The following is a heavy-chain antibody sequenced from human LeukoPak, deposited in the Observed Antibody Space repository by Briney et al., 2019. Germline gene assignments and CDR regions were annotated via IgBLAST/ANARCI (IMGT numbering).Heavy chain of an antibody. CDR2: INPNSGGT. J-gene: IGHJ4*02. Sequence: ASVKVSCKASGYTFTGYYMHWVRQAPGQGLEWMGWINPNSGGTNYAQKFQGWVTMTRDTSISTAYMELSRLRSDDTAVHYCARGERGYSYGPYYFDYWGQGTLVTVSS. V-gene: IGHV1-2*04. D-gene: IGHD5-18*01. CDR1: GYTFTGYY. CDR3: ARGERGYSYGPYYFDY.